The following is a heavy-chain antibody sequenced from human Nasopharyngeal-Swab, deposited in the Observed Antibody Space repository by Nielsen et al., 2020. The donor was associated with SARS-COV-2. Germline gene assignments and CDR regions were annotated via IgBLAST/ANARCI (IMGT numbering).Heavy chain of an antibody. V-gene: IGHV4-59*01. CDR3: ARDTTVTSYYYYGMDV. CDR2: IYYSGST. Sequence: SETLSLTCTVSGGSISSYYWSWIRQPPGKGLEWIGYIYYSGSTNYNPSLKSRVTISVDTSKNQFSLKLSSVTAADTAMYYCARDTTVTSYYYYGMDVWGQGTTVTVSS. CDR1: GGSISSYY. J-gene: IGHJ6*02. D-gene: IGHD4-11*01.